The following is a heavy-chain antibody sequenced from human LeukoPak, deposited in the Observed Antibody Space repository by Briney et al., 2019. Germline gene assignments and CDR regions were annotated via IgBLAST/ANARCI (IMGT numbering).Heavy chain of an antibody. CDR2: ISGSGGST. Sequence: GGSLRLSCAASGFTFSSYGMSWVRQAPGKGLEWVSAISGSGGSTYYADSVKGRFTIARDNSKNTLYLQMNSLRPEDTAVYYCAKDLYCSGGSCFSYYHYYMDVWGKGTTVTVSS. J-gene: IGHJ6*03. D-gene: IGHD2-15*01. CDR1: GFTFSSYG. CDR3: AKDLYCSGGSCFSYYHYYMDV. V-gene: IGHV3-23*01.